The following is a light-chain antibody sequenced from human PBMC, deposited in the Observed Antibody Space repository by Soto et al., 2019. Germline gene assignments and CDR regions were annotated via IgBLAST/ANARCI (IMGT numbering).Light chain of an antibody. CDR3: QQYNNWPPWT. J-gene: IGKJ1*01. V-gene: IGKV3-15*01. CDR2: GAS. Sequence: EIVMTKSPATLSVSPGERATLSCRASQSVSSNLAWYQQKPGQASRLLIYGASTRATGIPARFSGSGSGTEFTLTISSLQSEDFAVYYCQQYNNWPPWTFGQGTKVDIK. CDR1: QSVSSN.